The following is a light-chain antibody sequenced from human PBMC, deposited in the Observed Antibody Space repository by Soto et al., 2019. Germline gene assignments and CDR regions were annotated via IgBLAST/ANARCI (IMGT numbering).Light chain of an antibody. Sequence: EIVLTQSPGTLSLSPGERATLSCRASQNVGSRYLAWYQQKPGQAPRLLIYGTSNRSTGIPDRFSGSWSGTDFSLTISSLEPGDIAVYYCQQYGRSPRTLGQGNNVDI. CDR3: QQYGRSPRT. V-gene: IGKV3-20*01. CDR2: GTS. CDR1: QNVGSRY. J-gene: IGKJ1*01.